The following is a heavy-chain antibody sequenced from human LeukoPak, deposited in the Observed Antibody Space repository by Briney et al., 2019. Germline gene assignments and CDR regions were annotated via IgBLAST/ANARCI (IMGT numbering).Heavy chain of an antibody. D-gene: IGHD4-17*01. J-gene: IGHJ4*02. CDR1: GFTFSSYS. Sequence: PGGSLRLSCAASGFTFSSYSMNWVRQAPGKGLEWVSSISSSSRYIYYADSVKGRFTISRDNAKNALYLQMSSLRAEDTAVYHCAREAFNYGDHYFDYWGQGTLVTVSS. CDR3: AREAFNYGDHYFDY. CDR2: ISSSSRYI. V-gene: IGHV3-21*01.